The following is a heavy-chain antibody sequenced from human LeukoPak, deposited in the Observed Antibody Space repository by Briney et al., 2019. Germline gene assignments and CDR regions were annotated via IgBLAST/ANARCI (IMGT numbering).Heavy chain of an antibody. CDR3: ARLSRRWLRQGYYMDV. V-gene: IGHV4-34*01. CDR1: GGSFSGYY. Sequence: PSETLSLTCAVYGGSFSGYYWSWIRQPPGKGLEWIGEINHSGSTNYNPSLKSRVTISVDTSKNQFSLKLSSVTAADTAVYYCARLSRRWLRQGYYMDVWGKGTTVTISS. J-gene: IGHJ6*03. D-gene: IGHD5-12*01. CDR2: INHSGST.